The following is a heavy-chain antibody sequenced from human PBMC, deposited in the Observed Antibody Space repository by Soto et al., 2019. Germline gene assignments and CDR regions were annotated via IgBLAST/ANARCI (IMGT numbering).Heavy chain of an antibody. CDR3: AKDGSPFHYDSSGYYFDY. J-gene: IGHJ4*02. CDR1: GFTFSSYA. Sequence: GGSLRFSCAASGFTFSSYAMSWVRQAPGKGLEWVSAISGSGGSTYYADSVKGRFTISRDNSKNTLYLQMNSLRAEDTAVYYCAKDGSPFHYDSSGYYFDYWGQGTLVTVSS. CDR2: ISGSGGST. V-gene: IGHV3-23*01. D-gene: IGHD3-22*01.